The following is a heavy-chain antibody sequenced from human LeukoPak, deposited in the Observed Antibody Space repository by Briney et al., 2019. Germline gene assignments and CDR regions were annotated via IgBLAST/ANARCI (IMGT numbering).Heavy chain of an antibody. V-gene: IGHV3-21*01. Sequence: PGGSLRLSCAASGFTFSRYSMNWVRQAPGKGLEWVSSICSSSSYFYYADSVKGRFTISRDNAKNSLYLQMNGLRVEDTAIYYCARGAYNYGYIFDYWGQGTLVTVSS. CDR3: ARGAYNYGYIFDY. CDR2: ICSSSSYF. D-gene: IGHD5-18*01. CDR1: GFTFSRYS. J-gene: IGHJ4*02.